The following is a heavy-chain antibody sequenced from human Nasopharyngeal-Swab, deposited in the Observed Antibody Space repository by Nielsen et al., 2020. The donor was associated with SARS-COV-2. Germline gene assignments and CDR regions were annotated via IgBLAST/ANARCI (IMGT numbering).Heavy chain of an antibody. V-gene: IGHV3-7*01. D-gene: IGHD3-16*01. Sequence: VRQMPGKGLEWAANIKQGGSERNYVGSVKGRFTISRDNAKNSLYLQMNSLRAEDTAVYYCAREAREGGGFDIWGQGTMVTVSS. CDR2: IKQGGSER. J-gene: IGHJ3*02. CDR3: AREAREGGGFDI.